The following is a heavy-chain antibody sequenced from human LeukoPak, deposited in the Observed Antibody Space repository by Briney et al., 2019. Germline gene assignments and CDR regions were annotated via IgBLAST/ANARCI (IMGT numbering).Heavy chain of an antibody. CDR3: ARDYYDSSGYYPLYYFDY. J-gene: IGHJ4*02. Sequence: ASVKVSCKASGYTFTSYAMNWVRQAPGQGLEWMGWINPNSGGTNYAQKFQGRVTMTRDTSISTAYMELSRLRSDDTAVYYCARDYYDSSGYYPLYYFDYWGQGTLVTVSS. D-gene: IGHD3-22*01. CDR2: INPNSGGT. CDR1: GYTFTSYA. V-gene: IGHV1-2*02.